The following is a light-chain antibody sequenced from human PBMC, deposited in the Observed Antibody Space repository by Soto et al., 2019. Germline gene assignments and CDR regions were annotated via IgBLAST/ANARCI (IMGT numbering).Light chain of an antibody. CDR1: ASDVGSYKL. CDR2: DDT. Sequence: QSVLTQPASVSGSPGQSITISCTGTASDVGSYKLVSWYQHHPGKAPKLMIYDDTLRPSGLSNRFSGSGSGNTASLTISGLQAEDEADYYCCSYADGRYVFGTGTKLTVL. J-gene: IGLJ1*01. CDR3: CSYADGRYV. V-gene: IGLV2-23*01.